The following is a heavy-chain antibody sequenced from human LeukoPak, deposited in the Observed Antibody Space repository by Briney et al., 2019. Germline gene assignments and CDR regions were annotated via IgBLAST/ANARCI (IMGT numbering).Heavy chain of an antibody. CDR1: GYSMTSGYY. CDR3: ASLPYYDSSGAS. Sequence: SETLSLTCTVSGYSMTSGYYWGWIRQSPGKGLEWIGSMFHSGSTYYNPSLKSRVTISVDTSKNQFSLKLSSVTAADTAVYYCASLPYYDSSGASWGQGTLVTVSS. J-gene: IGHJ5*02. CDR2: MFHSGST. D-gene: IGHD3-22*01. V-gene: IGHV4-38-2*02.